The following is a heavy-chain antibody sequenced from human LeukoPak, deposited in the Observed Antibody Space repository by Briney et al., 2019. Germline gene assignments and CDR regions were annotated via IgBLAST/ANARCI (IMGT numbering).Heavy chain of an antibody. J-gene: IGHJ4*02. CDR3: ARGQLSMVPAIPYDY. D-gene: IGHD2-21*02. V-gene: IGHV3-21*01. Sequence: GGSLRLSCAASGFTFSSYSMNWVRQAPGKGLEGVSSISSSSSYIYYADSVKGRFTIARDNAKNSLYLQMNSLRAEDTAVYYCARGQLSMVPAIPYDYWGQGTLVTVSS. CDR1: GFTFSSYS. CDR2: ISSSSSYI.